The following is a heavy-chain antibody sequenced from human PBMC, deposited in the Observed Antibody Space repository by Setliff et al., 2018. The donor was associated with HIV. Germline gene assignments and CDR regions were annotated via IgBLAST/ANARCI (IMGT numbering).Heavy chain of an antibody. V-gene: IGHV3-23*01. J-gene: IGHJ1*01. CDR1: ELTFSNYA. CDR3: AQAQTSVSGSYYQYLQH. Sequence: PGESLKISCAASELTFSNYAMTWVRQAPGKGLEWVSSLSGSGGSTYYADSVKGRFTISRDNSKNTLYPRMNSLRAEDTAVYYCAQAQTSVSGSYYQYLQHWGQGTLVTVSS. CDR2: LSGSGGST. D-gene: IGHD3-10*01.